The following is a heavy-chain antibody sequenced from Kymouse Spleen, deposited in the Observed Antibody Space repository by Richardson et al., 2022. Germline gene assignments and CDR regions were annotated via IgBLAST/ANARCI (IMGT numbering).Heavy chain of an antibody. CDR3: ARGNDFWSGPLGDV. J-gene: IGHJ6*02. CDR2: IYSGGST. Sequence: EVQLVESGGGLIQPGGSLRLSCAASGFTVSSNYMSWVRQAPGKGLEWVSVIYSGGSTYYADSVKGRFTISRDNSKNTLYLQMNSLRAEDTAVYYCARGNDFWSGPLGDVWGQGTTVTVSS. D-gene: IGHD3-3*01. CDR1: GFTVSSNY. V-gene: IGHV3-53*01.